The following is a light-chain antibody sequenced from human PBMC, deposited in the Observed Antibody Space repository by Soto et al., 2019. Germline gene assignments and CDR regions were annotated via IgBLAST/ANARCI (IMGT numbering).Light chain of an antibody. CDR2: TAS. J-gene: IGKJ4*01. V-gene: IGKV1-39*01. CDR3: QQTYSGPLT. CDR1: QSISIY. Sequence: DIQMTQSPSSRSASVGARVTIPCRASQSISIYLNWYQQKPGKAPKVLIYTASSLQRGVPSRFSGIGSGTDFTLSISSLQPEDFATYYCQQTYSGPLTFGGGTKVEIK.